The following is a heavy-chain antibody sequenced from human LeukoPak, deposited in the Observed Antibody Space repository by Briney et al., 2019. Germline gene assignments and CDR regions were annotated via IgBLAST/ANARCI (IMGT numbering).Heavy chain of an antibody. CDR3: ARGSLGSKNDY. Sequence: GGSLRLSCAASGFTFDDYAMHWVRQAPGKGLVWVSRINSDGSSTIYADSVKGRFTISRDNAKNTLYLQMNSLRAEDTAVYYCARGSLGSKNDYWGQGTLVTVSS. V-gene: IGHV3-74*01. CDR2: INSDGSST. J-gene: IGHJ4*02. D-gene: IGHD6-13*01. CDR1: GFTFDDYA.